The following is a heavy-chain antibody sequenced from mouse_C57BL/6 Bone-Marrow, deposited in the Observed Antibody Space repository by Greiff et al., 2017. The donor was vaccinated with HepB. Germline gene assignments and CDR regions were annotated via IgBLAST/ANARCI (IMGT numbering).Heavy chain of an antibody. J-gene: IGHJ4*01. Sequence: VQLQQPGAELVMPGASVKLSCKASGYTFTSYWMHWVKQRPGQGLEWIGEIDPSDSYTNYNQKFKGKSTLTVDKSSSTAYMQLSSLTSEDSAVYYCARKGDGYYWDYAMDYWGQGTSVTVSS. D-gene: IGHD2-3*01. CDR3: ARKGDGYYWDYAMDY. CDR2: IDPSDSYT. CDR1: GYTFTSYW. V-gene: IGHV1-69*01.